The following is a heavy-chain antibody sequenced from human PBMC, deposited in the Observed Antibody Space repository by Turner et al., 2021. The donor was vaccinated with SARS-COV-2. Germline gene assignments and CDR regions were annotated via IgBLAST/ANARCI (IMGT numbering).Heavy chain of an antibody. J-gene: IGHJ6*02. Sequence: EVQLVESGGGLIQPGGSLRLSCAASGFTVSSNYMGWVRQAPGKGLEWVSVIYSGGSTYYADSVKGRFTISRDNSKNTLYLQMNSLRAEDTAVYYWARDRRVWFGELLYGLDVWGQGTTVTVSS. D-gene: IGHD3-10*01. V-gene: IGHV3-53*01. CDR1: GFTVSSNY. CDR3: ARDRRVWFGELLYGLDV. CDR2: IYSGGST.